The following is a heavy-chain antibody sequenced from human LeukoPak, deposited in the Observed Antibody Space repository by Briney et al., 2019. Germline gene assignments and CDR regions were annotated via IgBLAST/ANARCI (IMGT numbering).Heavy chain of an antibody. Sequence: PSETLSLTCTVSGGSISSSSYYWGWIRQPPGKGLEWTGSIHYSGSTYYKPSLKSRVTISADTSKNQLSLKVSSVTAADTAVYYCATSGYSSGWYTHFDYWGQGTLVTVSS. CDR3: ATSGYSSGWYTHFDY. J-gene: IGHJ4*02. CDR1: GGSISSSSYY. D-gene: IGHD6-19*01. V-gene: IGHV4-39*01. CDR2: IHYSGST.